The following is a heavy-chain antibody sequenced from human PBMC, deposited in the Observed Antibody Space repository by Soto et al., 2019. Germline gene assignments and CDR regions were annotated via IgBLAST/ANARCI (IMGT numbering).Heavy chain of an antibody. CDR2: ITGTGGNT. V-gene: IGHV3-23*01. J-gene: IGHJ6*02. CDR3: ARIRGYWYGLDV. Sequence: HPGGSLRLSCAASGFPLSTYGMTWVRQAPGKGLEWVSAITGTGGNTYYVDSVKGRFTSSRDNSKNMLYLQVNSLRVEDTAVYYCARIRGYWYGLDVWGQGTTVTVYS. CDR1: GFPLSTYG.